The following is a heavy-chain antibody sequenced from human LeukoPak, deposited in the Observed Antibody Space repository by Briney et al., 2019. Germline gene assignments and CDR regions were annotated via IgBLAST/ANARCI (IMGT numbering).Heavy chain of an antibody. D-gene: IGHD5-18*01. CDR2: ISGSGETT. CDR3: AKDVPGYSYGTFDY. Sequence: PGGSLRLSCAASGFTFGSFSMSWVRQAPGKGLEWVSVISGSGETTFYADSVRGRFTISRDNSKNTLYLQMNSLRAEDTAVYYCAKDVPGYSYGTFDYWGQGTLVTVSS. V-gene: IGHV3-23*01. J-gene: IGHJ4*02. CDR1: GFTFGSFS.